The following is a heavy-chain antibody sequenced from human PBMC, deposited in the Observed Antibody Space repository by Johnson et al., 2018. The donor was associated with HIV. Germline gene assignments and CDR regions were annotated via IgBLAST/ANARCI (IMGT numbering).Heavy chain of an antibody. J-gene: IGHJ3*02. CDR2: IYSVAGT. CDR1: GFTVSSNY. V-gene: IGHV3-53*04. D-gene: IGHD6-19*01. CDR3: AKDIASGYTNGGTLDI. Sequence: VQLVESGGGLIQPGGSLRLSCTVSGFTVSSNYMNWVRQAPEKGLEWVSLIYSVAGTNNADAVKGRFTISRHNSKSSVYLQMTSLRPEDTGLYYCAKDIASGYTNGGTLDIWGQGTMVTVSS.